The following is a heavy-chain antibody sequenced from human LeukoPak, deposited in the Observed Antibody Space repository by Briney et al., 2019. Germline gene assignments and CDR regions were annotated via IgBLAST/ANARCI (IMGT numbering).Heavy chain of an antibody. Sequence: GGSLRLSCVASGFTFSAYAMTWVRQAPGKGLEWVSSISVSGGGTYYAVSVKGRFTISRDNSKNTLYLQMNGLRAEDTALYYCAKDVGFLEWLVCFDYWGQGTLVTVSS. V-gene: IGHV3-23*01. CDR3: AKDVGFLEWLVCFDY. D-gene: IGHD3-3*01. J-gene: IGHJ4*02. CDR1: GFTFSAYA. CDR2: ISVSGGGT.